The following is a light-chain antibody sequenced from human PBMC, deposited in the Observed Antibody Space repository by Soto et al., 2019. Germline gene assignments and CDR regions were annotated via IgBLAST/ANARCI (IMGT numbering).Light chain of an antibody. CDR2: LAP. Sequence: EIVLTQSPGILSLSPGEGATLSCRASQSVSSSNLAWYQQKPGQAPRLLIYLAPSRATGIPDRFSGSGFGTDFTLTISSLEPEDFAVYYCQHYGSSWTFGQGTKVEI. V-gene: IGKV3-20*01. J-gene: IGKJ1*01. CDR3: QHYGSSWT. CDR1: QSVSSSN.